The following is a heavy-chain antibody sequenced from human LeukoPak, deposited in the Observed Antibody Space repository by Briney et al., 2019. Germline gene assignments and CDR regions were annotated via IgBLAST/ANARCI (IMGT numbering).Heavy chain of an antibody. CDR1: GYTFTGYY. J-gene: IGHJ4*02. D-gene: IGHD2-15*01. V-gene: IGHV1-2*02. CDR3: AREEGSYPQSLDY. CDR2: IKPNSGDT. Sequence: GASVKVSCKASGYTFTGYYIHWVRQAPGQGLEWMGWIKPNSGDTNYAQKFQGRVTMTRDTSISTAYMELNRLTSDDTAVYYCAREEGSYPQSLDYWGQGTLVTVSS.